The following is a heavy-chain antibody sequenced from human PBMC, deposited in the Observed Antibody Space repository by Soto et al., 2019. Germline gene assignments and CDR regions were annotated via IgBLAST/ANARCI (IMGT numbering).Heavy chain of an antibody. J-gene: IGHJ6*02. V-gene: IGHV4-39*01. CDR3: ARLQGVWPGHETPHHSYGMHV. CDR2: IYYTGDT. Sequence: PSETLSLSCRVSGDPIRSSTYYWGWIRQPPGKGLQWIGTIYYTGDTHYTPSLQSRVTISLDTPNNQFSLNLNSVTAADSAVYYSARLQGVWPGHETPHHSYGMHVWRPGTTVTAS. CDR1: GDPIRSSTYY. D-gene: IGHD2-21*01.